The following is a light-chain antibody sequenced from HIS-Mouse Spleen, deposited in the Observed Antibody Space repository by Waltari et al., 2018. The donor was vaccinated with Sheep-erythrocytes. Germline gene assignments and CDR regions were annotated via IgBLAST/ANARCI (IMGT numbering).Light chain of an antibody. CDR3: QSADSSGTYV. CDR2: KDS. J-gene: IGLJ1*01. V-gene: IGLV3-25*03. Sequence: SYELTQPPSVSVSPGQTARNTCSGDALPKPYAYWYQQKPGQAPVVVIYKDSERPAGIPERFSGSSSGTTVTLTISGVQAEDEADYYCQSADSSGTYVFGTGTKVTVL. CDR1: ALPKPY.